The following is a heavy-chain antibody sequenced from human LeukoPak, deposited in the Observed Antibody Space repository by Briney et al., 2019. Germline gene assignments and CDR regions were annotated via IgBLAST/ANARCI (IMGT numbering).Heavy chain of an antibody. CDR1: GYTLTVLS. Sequence: GASVKVSCKVSGYTLTVLSMHWVRQAPGKGLEWMGGFGPEDGETIYAQKFQGKVTMTEDTSTDTAYMELSSLRSEDTAVYYCATAVDPMVRGVIITGVGFDYWGQGTLVTVSS. J-gene: IGHJ4*02. V-gene: IGHV1-24*01. CDR3: ATAVDPMVRGVIITGVGFDY. D-gene: IGHD3-10*01. CDR2: FGPEDGET.